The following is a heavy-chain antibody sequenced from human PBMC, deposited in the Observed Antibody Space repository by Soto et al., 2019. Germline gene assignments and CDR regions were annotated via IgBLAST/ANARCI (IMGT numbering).Heavy chain of an antibody. J-gene: IGHJ4*02. D-gene: IGHD3-22*01. Sequence: ASGKASCKASGYTFSSYYMHWVRQAPGQGLEWMGIINPSCGSTSYAQKFQGRVTMTRDTSTSTVYMELSSLRSEDTAVYYCARGPPPYYYDSSGYVDYWGQGALVTLYS. CDR1: GYTFSSYY. V-gene: IGHV1-46*01. CDR3: ARGPPPYYYDSSGYVDY. CDR2: INPSCGST.